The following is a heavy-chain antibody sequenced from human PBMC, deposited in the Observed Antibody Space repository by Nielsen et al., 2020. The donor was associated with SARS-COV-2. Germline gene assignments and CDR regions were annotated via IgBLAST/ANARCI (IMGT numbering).Heavy chain of an antibody. CDR2: ISDDGSNE. CDR1: GFSFGNYA. J-gene: IGHJ6*02. Sequence: GESLKISCAASGFSFGNYAIHWVRQAPGKGLEWVALISDDGSNEYYADSVQGRFTISRDKSKNTVHLQMNSLRAEDTAVYYCARDKGSGSHYNPENQYFYSGLDVWGQGARVTVSS. CDR3: ARDKGSGSHYNPENQYFYSGLDV. D-gene: IGHD3-10*01. V-gene: IGHV3-30-3*01.